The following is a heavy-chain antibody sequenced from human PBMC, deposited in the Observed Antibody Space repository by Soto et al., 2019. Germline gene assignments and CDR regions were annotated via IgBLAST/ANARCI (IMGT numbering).Heavy chain of an antibody. Sequence: GGSLRLSCAASGFTFSSYAMHWVRQAPGKGLEWVAVISYDGSNKYYADSVKGRFTISRDNSKNTLYLQMNSLRAEDTAVYYCARDYFDYWGQGTLVTVSS. CDR2: ISYDGSNK. CDR1: GFTFSSYA. V-gene: IGHV3-30-3*01. J-gene: IGHJ4*01. CDR3: ARDYFDY.